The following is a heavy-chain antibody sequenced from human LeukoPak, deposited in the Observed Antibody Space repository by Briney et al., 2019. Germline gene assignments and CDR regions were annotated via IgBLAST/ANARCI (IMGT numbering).Heavy chain of an antibody. V-gene: IGHV3-23*01. D-gene: IGHD6-19*01. Sequence: SGGSLRLSCAASGFPFSIFALSWVRQAPGKGLEWVSSITSSGDKTSYADSVKGRFTVSRDNSKKTVDLQMNSLRAEDTALYYCAKDPNFSSGWYLADYWGQGTLVTVSS. CDR1: GFPFSIFA. CDR3: AKDPNFSSGWYLADY. J-gene: IGHJ4*02. CDR2: ITSSGDKT.